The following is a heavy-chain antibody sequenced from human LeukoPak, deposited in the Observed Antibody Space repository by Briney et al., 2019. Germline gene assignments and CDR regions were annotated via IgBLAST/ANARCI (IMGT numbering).Heavy chain of an antibody. CDR3: VIHGTYSSSATTDY. CDR2: IYPGDSDT. Sequence: GESLKISCQGSGYAFTTYWIGWVRQMPGKDLEWMGLIYPGDSDTRYSPSSQGQVTFSGDKSLSTAYLQWDSVKASDTAMYYCVIHGTYSSSATTDYWGHGTLVTVSS. CDR1: GYAFTTYW. J-gene: IGHJ4*01. V-gene: IGHV5-51*01. D-gene: IGHD6-6*01.